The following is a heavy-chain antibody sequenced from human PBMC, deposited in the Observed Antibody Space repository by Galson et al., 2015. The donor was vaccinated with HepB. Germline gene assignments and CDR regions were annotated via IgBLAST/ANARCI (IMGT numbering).Heavy chain of an antibody. Sequence: SLRLSCAASGFTFSSYAMSWVRQAPGKGLEWVSAISGSGGSTYYADSVKGRFTVSRDNSKNTLYLQMNSLRAEDTAVYYCAKDQWVHYYGSGENWFDPWGQGTLVTVSS. CDR1: GFTFSSYA. V-gene: IGHV3-23*01. D-gene: IGHD3-10*01. J-gene: IGHJ5*02. CDR3: AKDQWVHYYGSGENWFDP. CDR2: ISGSGGST.